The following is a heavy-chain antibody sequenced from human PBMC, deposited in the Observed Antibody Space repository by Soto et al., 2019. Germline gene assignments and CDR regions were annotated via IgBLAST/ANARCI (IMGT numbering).Heavy chain of an antibody. CDR1: GFTLSSHS. CDR3: AKDRSTDGY. CDR2: ISGSGGSS. V-gene: IGHV3-23*01. J-gene: IGHJ4*02. Sequence: PGRSLRLSCAASGFTLSSHSMNWVRQAPGKGLEWVSAISGSGGSSYYADSVKGRFTISRDNSKNTLYLQMNSLRAEDTAVYYCAKDRSTDGYWGQGTLVTVSS.